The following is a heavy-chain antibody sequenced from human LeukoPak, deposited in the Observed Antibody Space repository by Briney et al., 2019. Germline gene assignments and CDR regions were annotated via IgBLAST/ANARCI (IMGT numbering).Heavy chain of an antibody. V-gene: IGHV1-46*01. D-gene: IGHD1-20*01. Sequence: ASVKVSCKASGYTFTDYYMHWVRQATGQGLEWMGIINPSDGSTNYAQEFQGRVTMTRDTSTSTVYMEVSSLRSEDTAVYYCVTFHRWDAFDFWGQGTLVTVSS. CDR3: VTFHRWDAFDF. J-gene: IGHJ3*01. CDR2: INPSDGST. CDR1: GYTFTDYY.